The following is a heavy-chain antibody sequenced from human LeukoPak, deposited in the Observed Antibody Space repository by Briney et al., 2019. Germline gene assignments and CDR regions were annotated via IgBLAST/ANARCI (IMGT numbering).Heavy chain of an antibody. V-gene: IGHV4-39*01. J-gene: IGHJ4*02. D-gene: IGHD3-3*01. CDR1: GASISSSNYY. CDR2: IYYSGST. Sequence: PSETLSLTCTVSGASISSSNYYWGWIRQPQGKGLEWIGSIYYSGSTYYNPSLKSRVAISIDTSKNQFSLKLSSVTAADTAVYYCARRDGNYDFWTGYLYYFNYWGQGTLVTVSS. CDR3: ARRDGNYDFWTGYLYYFNY.